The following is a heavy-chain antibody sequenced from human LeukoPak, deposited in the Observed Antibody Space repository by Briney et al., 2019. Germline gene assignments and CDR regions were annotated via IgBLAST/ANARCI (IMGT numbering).Heavy chain of an antibody. CDR1: GFIFSSYR. CDR2: ISSSGSYI. D-gene: IGHD6-13*01. CDR3: ARDRSGASSSWYDY. V-gene: IGHV3-21*01. Sequence: PGGSPRLSCAASGFIFSSYRMNWVRQAPGKGLEWVSSISSSGSYIYYADSVKGRFTISRDNAKNSLYLQMNSLRAEDTAVYYCARDRSGASSSWYDYWGQGTLVTVSS. J-gene: IGHJ4*02.